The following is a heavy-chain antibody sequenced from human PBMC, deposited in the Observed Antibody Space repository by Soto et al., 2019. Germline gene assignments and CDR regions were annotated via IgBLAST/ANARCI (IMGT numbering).Heavy chain of an antibody. CDR1: GGSISTSNYY. Sequence: SETLSLTCTVSGGSISTSNYYWGWIRQPPGKGLEWIGSIYYTGSTFYNPSLTSRVTISVDRSNNQFSLKLNSVTAADTAIYYCARHNYDTWLSGSWFDPWGQGTLVTVSS. D-gene: IGHD3-9*01. CDR2: IYYTGST. CDR3: ARHNYDTWLSGSWFDP. J-gene: IGHJ5*02. V-gene: IGHV4-39*01.